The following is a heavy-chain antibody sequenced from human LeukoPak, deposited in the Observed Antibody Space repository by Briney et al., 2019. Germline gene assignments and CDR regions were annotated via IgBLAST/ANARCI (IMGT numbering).Heavy chain of an antibody. CDR1: GGSISRYY. CDR2: IYYSGST. J-gene: IGHJ5*02. CDR3: ARHPPYYYDSSGYYYVP. Sequence: PETLSLTCTLSGGSISRYYWSWIPQPPGKGLVWIGHIYYSGSTNYNPSLKSRVTISVDTSKNQFSLKLSSVTAADTSVYYCARHPPYYYDSSGYYYVPWGQGTLVTVSS. V-gene: IGHV4-59*08. D-gene: IGHD3-22*01.